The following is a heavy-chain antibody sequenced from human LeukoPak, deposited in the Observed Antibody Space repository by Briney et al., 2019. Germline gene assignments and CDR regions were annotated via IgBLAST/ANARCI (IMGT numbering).Heavy chain of an antibody. J-gene: IGHJ4*02. CDR3: ARGEVGYYDSSGYQFDY. D-gene: IGHD3-22*01. Sequence: SETLSLTCAVYGGSFSGYYWSWIRQPPGKGLEWIGEINHSGSTNYNPSLKSRVTISVDTSKNQFSLKLSSVTAADTAVYYCARGEVGYYDSSGYQFDYWGQGTLVTVSS. CDR1: GGSFSGYY. V-gene: IGHV4-34*01. CDR2: INHSGST.